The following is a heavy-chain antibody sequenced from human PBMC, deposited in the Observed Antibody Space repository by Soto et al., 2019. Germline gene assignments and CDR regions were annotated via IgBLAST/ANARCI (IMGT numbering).Heavy chain of an antibody. CDR3: AKLPRLSGSYYGPFDY. CDR2: ISGSGGSI. D-gene: IGHD1-26*01. Sequence: GGSLRLSCAASVFTFSNYAMRWFRQAPVKVLEWVSTISGSGGSIYYADSVKGRFTISRDNSKNTLYVQMNSLRAEDTAVYYCAKLPRLSGSYYGPFDYWGLGTLVTVSS. J-gene: IGHJ4*02. V-gene: IGHV3-23*01. CDR1: VFTFSNYA.